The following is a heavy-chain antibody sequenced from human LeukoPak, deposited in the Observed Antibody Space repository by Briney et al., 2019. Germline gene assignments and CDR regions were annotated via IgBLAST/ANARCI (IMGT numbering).Heavy chain of an antibody. CDR1: GGTFSSYA. D-gene: IGHD6-19*01. CDR3: ASGFESSGWYWEHYYYMDV. V-gene: IGHV1-69*13. J-gene: IGHJ6*03. Sequence: ASVKVSCKASGGTFSSYAISWVRQAPGQGLEWMGGIIPIFGTANYAQKFQGRVTITADESTSTAYMELSSLRSEDTAVYYCASGFESSGWYWEHYYYMDVWGKGTTVTVSS. CDR2: IIPIFGTA.